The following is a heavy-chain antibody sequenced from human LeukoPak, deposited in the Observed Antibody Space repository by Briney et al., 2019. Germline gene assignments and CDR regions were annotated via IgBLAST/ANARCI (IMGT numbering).Heavy chain of an antibody. CDR3: AREQETTTISDY. CDR2: INHSGST. D-gene: IGHD3-3*01. Sequence: PSETLSLTCAVYGGSFSGYYWSWIRQPPGKGLEWIGEINHSGSTNYNPSLKSRVTISVDTSKNQFSLKLSSVTAADTAVYYCAREQETTTISDYWGQGTLVTVSS. CDR1: GGSFSGYY. J-gene: IGHJ4*02. V-gene: IGHV4-34*01.